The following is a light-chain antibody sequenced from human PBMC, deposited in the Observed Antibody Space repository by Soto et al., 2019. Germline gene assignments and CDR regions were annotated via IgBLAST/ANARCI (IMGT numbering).Light chain of an antibody. V-gene: IGLV4-69*01. CDR2: LNSDGSH. CDR3: QIWGTGTVV. CDR1: SGRSSYA. Sequence: QLVLTQSPSASASLGTSVKLTCTLSSGRSSYAIAWHQQQPEKGPRYLMKLNSDGSHNKGDGIPDRFSGSSSGAERYLTISSLQSEDEADYYCQIWGTGTVVFGGGTKVTVL. J-gene: IGLJ2*01.